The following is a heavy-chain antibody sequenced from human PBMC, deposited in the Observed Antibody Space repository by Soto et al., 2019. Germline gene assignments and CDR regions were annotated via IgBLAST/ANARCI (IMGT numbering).Heavy chain of an antibody. V-gene: IGHV3-23*01. D-gene: IGHD4-4*01. CDR1: GFPFSSYV. CDR2: ISGGGSNT. CDR3: AKDSNKYSSSLRGRYFDY. Sequence: LRLSCAASGFPFSSYVMIWVRQAPGKVLEWVSGISGGGSNTFYADSVKGRFTISRDNSKNTLLLQMNSLGAEDTAVYYCAKDSNKYSSSLRGRYFDYWGQGIGVTVSS. J-gene: IGHJ4*02.